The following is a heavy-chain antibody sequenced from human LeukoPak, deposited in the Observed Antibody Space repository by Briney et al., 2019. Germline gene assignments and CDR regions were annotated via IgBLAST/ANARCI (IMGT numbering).Heavy chain of an antibody. CDR1: GYTFTSYG. V-gene: IGHV1-18*01. J-gene: IGHJ5*02. Sequence: GASVKVSCKASGYTFTSYGISWVRQAPGQGLEGMGWISAYNGNTKYAQKLQGRVTMTTDTSTSTAYMELRSLRSDDTAVCYCARGSYANWFDPWGQGTLVTVSS. D-gene: IGHD1-26*01. CDR2: ISAYNGNT. CDR3: ARGSYANWFDP.